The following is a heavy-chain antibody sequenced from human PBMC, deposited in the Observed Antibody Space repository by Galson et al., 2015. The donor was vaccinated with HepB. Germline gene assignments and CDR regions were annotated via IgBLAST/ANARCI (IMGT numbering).Heavy chain of an antibody. CDR3: AKDVRAYRAVVAAAQAGY. CDR2: ISYDGSNK. CDR1: GFTFSSYG. V-gene: IGHV3-30*18. J-gene: IGHJ4*02. Sequence: SLRLSCAASGFTFSSYGMHWVRQAPGKGLEWVAVISYDGSNKYYADSVKGRFTISRDNSKNTLYLQMNSLRAEDTAVYYCAKDVRAYRAVVAAAQAGYWGQGTLVTVSS. D-gene: IGHD2-15*01.